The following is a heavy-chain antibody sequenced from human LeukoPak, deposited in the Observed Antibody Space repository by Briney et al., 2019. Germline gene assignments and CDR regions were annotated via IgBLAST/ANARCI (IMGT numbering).Heavy chain of an antibody. CDR1: GDSVSSGNYY. V-gene: IGHV4-61*01. CDR3: ERVSAAGTGRDS. J-gene: IGHJ4*02. Sequence: PSETLSLTCTVSGDSVSSGNYYWSWIRQPPGKGLEWIGFMSNSGHTDSTPSLKSRATISLDTSKNQFSLKLNSVTAADTAVYYCERVSAAGTGRDSWGQGTLVTVSS. CDR2: MSNSGHT. D-gene: IGHD6-13*01.